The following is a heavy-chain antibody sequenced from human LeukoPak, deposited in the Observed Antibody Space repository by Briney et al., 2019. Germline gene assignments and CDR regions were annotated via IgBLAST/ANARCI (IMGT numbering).Heavy chain of an antibody. Sequence: PGGSLRLSCAASGFTFSSYSMNWVRQAPGKGLEWVSSISSSSSYIYYADSVKGRFTISRDNAKNSLYLQMNSLRAEDTAVYYCARVPKRITIFGVVTRYYYYYMDVWGKGTTVTVSS. J-gene: IGHJ6*03. CDR2: ISSSSSYI. V-gene: IGHV3-21*01. CDR1: GFTFSSYS. D-gene: IGHD3-3*01. CDR3: ARVPKRITIFGVVTRYYYYYMDV.